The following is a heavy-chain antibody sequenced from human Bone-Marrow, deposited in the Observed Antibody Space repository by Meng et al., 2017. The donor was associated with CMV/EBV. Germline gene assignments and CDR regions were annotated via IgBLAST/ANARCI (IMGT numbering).Heavy chain of an antibody. J-gene: IGHJ4*02. V-gene: IGHV1-18*01. CDR2: ISAYNGNT. CDR1: GYTFTSYG. CDR3: ARRLYCSSTSCFELEP. D-gene: IGHD2-2*01. Sequence: ASVKVSCKASGYTFTSYGISWVRQAPGQGLEWMGWISAYNGNTNYAQKLQGRVTMTTDTSTSTAYMELRSLRSDDTAVYYCARRLYCSSTSCFELEPWGPGNLVTVSS.